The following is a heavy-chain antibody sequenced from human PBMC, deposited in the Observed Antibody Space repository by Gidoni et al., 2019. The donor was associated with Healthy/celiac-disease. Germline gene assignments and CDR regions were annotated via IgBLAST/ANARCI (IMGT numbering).Heavy chain of an antibody. CDR3: AKAYIVVAPFWFDP. D-gene: IGHD2-15*01. CDR2: ISYDGSNK. J-gene: IGHJ5*02. V-gene: IGHV3-30*18. Sequence: QVQLVESGGGVVQPGRSLRLSCAASGFTFSSYGMHGVRQAPGKGLEWVAVISYDGSNKYYADSVKGRFTISRDNSKNTLYLQMNSLRAEDTAVYYCAKAYIVVAPFWFDPWGQGTLVTVSS. CDR1: GFTFSSYG.